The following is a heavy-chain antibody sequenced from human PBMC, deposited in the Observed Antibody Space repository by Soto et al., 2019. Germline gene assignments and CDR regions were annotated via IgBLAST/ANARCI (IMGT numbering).Heavy chain of an antibody. Sequence: EVQLLESGGGLVQPGASLRLSCAASGFSFTSYCMNWVRQAPGKGLEWVSAISGSGGGTYYADSVKGRFTISRDNSKNTLYLQMNSLGVEDTAVYYCAKGRLPPSVTMVRGSGYYFMHVWGKGTTVTVSS. D-gene: IGHD3-10*01. CDR1: GFSFTSYC. J-gene: IGHJ6*03. CDR2: ISGSGGGT. CDR3: AKGRLPPSVTMVRGSGYYFMHV. V-gene: IGHV3-23*01.